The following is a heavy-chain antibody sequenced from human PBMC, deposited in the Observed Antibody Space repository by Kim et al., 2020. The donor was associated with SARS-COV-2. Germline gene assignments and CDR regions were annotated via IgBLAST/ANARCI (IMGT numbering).Heavy chain of an antibody. CDR2: ISTNGGNT. D-gene: IGHD1-1*01. Sequence: GGSLRLSCSASGFTFSSYAMHWVRQAPGKRLEFVSAISTNGGNTYYADSVKGRFTISRDNSKNTLYLQMSSLRAEDTAVYYCVKWQRSTNFDYWGQGTLVTVSS. CDR3: VKWQRSTNFDY. CDR1: GFTFSSYA. V-gene: IGHV3-64D*09. J-gene: IGHJ4*02.